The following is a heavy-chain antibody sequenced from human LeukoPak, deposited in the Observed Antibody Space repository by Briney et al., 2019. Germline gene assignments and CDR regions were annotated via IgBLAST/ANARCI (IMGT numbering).Heavy chain of an antibody. CDR2: ISGSGGST. CDR1: GFTFSSYA. D-gene: IGHD3-10*01. CDR3: ANQDYYNSGGGMDV. J-gene: IGHJ6*02. V-gene: IGHV3-23*01. Sequence: GRSLRLSCAASGFTFSSYAMSWVRQAPGKGLEWVSAISGSGGSTYYADSVKGRFTISRDNSKNTLYLQMNSLRAEDTAVYYCANQDYYNSGGGMDVWGQGTTVTVSS.